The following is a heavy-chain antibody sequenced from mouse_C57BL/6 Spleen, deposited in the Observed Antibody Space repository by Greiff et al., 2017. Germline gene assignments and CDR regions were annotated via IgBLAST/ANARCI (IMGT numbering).Heavy chain of an antibody. J-gene: IGHJ4*01. V-gene: IGHV5-9-1*02. D-gene: IGHD1-1*01. CDR3: TRDVITTVVATHYAMDY. CDR2: ISSGGDYI. Sequence: EVQLVESGEGLVKPGGSLKLSCAASGFTFSSYAMSWVRQTPEKRLEWVAYISSGGDYISYADTVKGRFTFSREDGRNTLYLQISSLKSEDTAMYYCTRDVITTVVATHYAMDYWGQGTSVTVSS. CDR1: GFTFSSYA.